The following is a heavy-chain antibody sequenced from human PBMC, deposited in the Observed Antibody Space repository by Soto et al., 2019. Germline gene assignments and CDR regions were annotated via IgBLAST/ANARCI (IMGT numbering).Heavy chain of an antibody. CDR2: IYSGGST. Sequence: VGSLRLSCAASGFTVSSNYMSWVRQAPGKGLEWVSVIYSGGSTYYADSVKGRFTISRDNSKNTLYLQMNSLRAEDTAVYYCAKSDPVDLFAMDYWGQGTLVTVSS. D-gene: IGHD2-2*01. V-gene: IGHV3-66*01. CDR3: AKSDPVDLFAMDY. CDR1: GFTVSSNY. J-gene: IGHJ4*02.